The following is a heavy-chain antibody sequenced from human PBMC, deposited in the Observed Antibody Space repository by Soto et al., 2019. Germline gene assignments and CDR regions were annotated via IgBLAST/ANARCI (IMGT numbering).Heavy chain of an antibody. CDR3: ARIPPDYYESSGYQFYYYYGMDV. V-gene: IGHV1-69*06. CDR2: IIPIFGTA. CDR1: GGTFSSYA. J-gene: IGHJ6*02. Sequence: QVQLVQSGAEVKKPGSSVKVSCKASGGTFSSYAISWVRQAPGQGLEWMGGIIPIFGTANYAQKFQGRVTITADKSTSTAYMELSSLRSEDTAVYYCARIPPDYYESSGYQFYYYYGMDVWGQGTTVTVSS. D-gene: IGHD3-22*01.